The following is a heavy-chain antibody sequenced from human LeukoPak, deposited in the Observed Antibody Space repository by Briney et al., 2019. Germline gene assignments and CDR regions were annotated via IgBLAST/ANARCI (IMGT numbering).Heavy chain of an antibody. V-gene: IGHV1-8*02. CDR1: GYTFTGYY. J-gene: IGHJ6*02. CDR3: ARGYCSSTSCYDYGMDV. Sequence: GASVKVSCKASGYTFTGYYMHWVRQAPGQGLEWMGWMNPNSGNTGYAQKFQGRVTMTRNTSISTAYMELSSLRSEDTAVYYCARGYCSSTSCYDYGMDVWGQGTTVTVSS. D-gene: IGHD2-2*01. CDR2: MNPNSGNT.